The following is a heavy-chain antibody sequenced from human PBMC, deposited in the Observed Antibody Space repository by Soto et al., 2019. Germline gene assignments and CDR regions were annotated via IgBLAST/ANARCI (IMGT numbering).Heavy chain of an antibody. CDR3: ARNLLGGYDRGLFDY. D-gene: IGHD5-12*01. CDR2: ISSSSRTV. J-gene: IGHJ4*02. Sequence: EEQLVESGGGLVPPGGSLRLTCAASDFSFSTYNMNWVRQAPGKGLEWLSYISSSSRTVYYADSVRGRFTISRDNAKNSSYLQMHSLRAEDTAVYYCARNLLGGYDRGLFDYWGQGTLVSVSS. CDR1: DFSFSTYN. V-gene: IGHV3-48*01.